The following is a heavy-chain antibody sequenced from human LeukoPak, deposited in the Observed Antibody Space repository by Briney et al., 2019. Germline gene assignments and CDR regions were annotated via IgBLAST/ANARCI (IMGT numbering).Heavy chain of an antibody. J-gene: IGHJ3*02. V-gene: IGHV3-23*01. CDR3: AKVLQMGAFDI. Sequence: QPGGSLRLSCSASGFTFRSNAMTWVRQAPGKGLEWVSTISGSGGSTNFADSVKGRFTISRDNSQNTLYLQMNSLRGDDTAVYYCAKVLQMGAFDIWGQGTMVTVSS. CDR2: ISGSGGST. D-gene: IGHD5-24*01. CDR1: GFTFRSNA.